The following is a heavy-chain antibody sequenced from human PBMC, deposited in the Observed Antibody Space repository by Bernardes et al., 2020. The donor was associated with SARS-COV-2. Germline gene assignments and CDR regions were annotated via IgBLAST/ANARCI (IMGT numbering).Heavy chain of an antibody. D-gene: IGHD3-10*01. V-gene: IGHV3-73*01. CDR2: IRSKSNSYAT. Sequence: GGSLRLSCAASGFSFSGSAMHWVRQASGKGLEWVGRIRSKSNSYATTYAASVTGRFIISRDDSKNTVYLQMNSLKTEDTAMYYCTRWAYYYGYYFDYWGQGTLVTVSS. J-gene: IGHJ4*02. CDR3: TRWAYYYGYYFDY. CDR1: GFSFSGSA.